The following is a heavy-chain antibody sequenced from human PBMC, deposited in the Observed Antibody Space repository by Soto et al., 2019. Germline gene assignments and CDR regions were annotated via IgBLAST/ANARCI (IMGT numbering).Heavy chain of an antibody. V-gene: IGHV4-31*03. D-gene: IGHD5-12*01. J-gene: IGHJ4*02. CDR3: ARYKNGYNYFDY. CDR1: GGSISSGGYY. CDR2: IYYSGST. Sequence: PSETLSLTCTVSGGSISSGGYYWSWIRQHPGKGLEWIGYIYYSGSTYYNPSLKSRVTISVDTSKNQFSLKLSSVTAADTAVYYCARYKNGYNYFDYWGQGTLVPVSS.